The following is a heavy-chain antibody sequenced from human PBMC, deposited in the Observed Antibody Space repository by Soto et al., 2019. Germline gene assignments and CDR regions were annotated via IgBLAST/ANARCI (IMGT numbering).Heavy chain of an antibody. J-gene: IGHJ6*02. Sequence: SVKVSCKASGFTFTSSAVQWVRRARGQRPEWIGWIVVGSGNTNYAQKFQERVTITRDMSTSTAYMELSSLRSEDTAVYYCAADPQRITMGYYYYGMDVWGQGTTVTVSS. CDR2: IVVGSGNT. CDR1: GFTFTSSA. CDR3: AADPQRITMGYYYYGMDV. V-gene: IGHV1-58*01. D-gene: IGHD3-10*01.